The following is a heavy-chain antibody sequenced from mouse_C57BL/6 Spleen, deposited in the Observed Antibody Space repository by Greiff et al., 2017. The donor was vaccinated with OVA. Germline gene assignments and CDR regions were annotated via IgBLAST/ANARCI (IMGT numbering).Heavy chain of an antibody. CDR1: GFNIKDYY. V-gene: IGHV14-2*01. CDR2: IDPEDGET. CDR3: ARSLPHYYAMDY. D-gene: IGHD1-1*01. Sequence: VQLQQSGAELVKPGASVKLSCTASGFNIKDYYMHWVKQRTEQGLEWIGRIDPEDGETKYAPKFKGKATITADTSSTTAYLQLSSLTSEDTAVYYCARSLPHYYAMDYWGQGTSVTVSS. J-gene: IGHJ4*01.